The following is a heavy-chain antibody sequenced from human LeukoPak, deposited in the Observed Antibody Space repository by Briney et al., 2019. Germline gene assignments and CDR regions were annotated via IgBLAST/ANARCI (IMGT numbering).Heavy chain of an antibody. D-gene: IGHD1-26*01. V-gene: IGHV4-38-2*02. J-gene: IGHJ4*02. CDR2: IYHSGST. Sequence: SDTLSLTCNVSGYSIRIGYYWGWIRQPPGKGLEWIGSIYHSGSTYYNPSLKSRVTISVDISKNQFYLKLNSVTAADTAVYYCARDEREHHGSYYEHWGQGARVTVSA. CDR1: GYSIRIGYY. CDR3: ARDEREHHGSYYEH.